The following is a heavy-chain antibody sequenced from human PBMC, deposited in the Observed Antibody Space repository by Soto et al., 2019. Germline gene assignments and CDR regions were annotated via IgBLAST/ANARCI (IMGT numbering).Heavy chain of an antibody. Sequence: GGSLRLSCAASGFTFSHFGMHWVRQAPGKGLESVAIIWYDGSHEYYADSVKGRFTISRDNSKNTLSLQMNSLTAEDTALYYCARDSAAGRGLDYWGQGTLVTVSS. CDR2: IWYDGSHE. J-gene: IGHJ4*02. V-gene: IGHV3-33*01. CDR1: GFTFSHFG. D-gene: IGHD6-19*01. CDR3: ARDSAAGRGLDY.